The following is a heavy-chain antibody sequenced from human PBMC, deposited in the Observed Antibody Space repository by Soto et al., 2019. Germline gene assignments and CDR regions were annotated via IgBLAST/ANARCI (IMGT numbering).Heavy chain of an antibody. Sequence: GSLRLSCAASGFTFSSYGMHWVRQAPGKGLEWVAVISYDGSNKYYADSVKGRFTISRDNSKNTLYLQMNSLRAEDTAVYYCAKDLRSGYFDYWGQGTLVTVSS. CDR3: AKDLRSGYFDY. CDR2: ISYDGSNK. D-gene: IGHD3-22*01. V-gene: IGHV3-30*18. CDR1: GFTFSSYG. J-gene: IGHJ4*02.